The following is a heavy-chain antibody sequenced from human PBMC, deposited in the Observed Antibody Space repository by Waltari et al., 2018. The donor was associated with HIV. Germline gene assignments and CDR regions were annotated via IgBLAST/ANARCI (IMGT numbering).Heavy chain of an antibody. J-gene: IGHJ6*02. CDR2: IYSGGST. D-gene: IGHD2-21*02. V-gene: IGHV3-66*01. Sequence: EVQLVESGGGLVQPGGSLRLSCAASGFTVGINYMSWVRQAPGKGLEWVSVIYSGGSTYYADSVKGRFTISRDNSKNTLYLQMNSLRAEDTAVYYCASIAYCGGDCYPRGMDVWGQGTTVTVSS. CDR1: GFTVGINY. CDR3: ASIAYCGGDCYPRGMDV.